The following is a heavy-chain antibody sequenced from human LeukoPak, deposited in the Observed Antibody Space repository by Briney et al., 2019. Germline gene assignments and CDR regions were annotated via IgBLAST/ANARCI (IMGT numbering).Heavy chain of an antibody. CDR2: ISGSGGST. J-gene: IGHJ4*02. CDR3: ARKYYYDSSGYPFDY. CDR1: GFTFSSYS. Sequence: GGSLRLSCAASGFTFSSYSMNWVRQAPGKGLEWVSAISGSGGSTYYADSVKGRFTISRDNSKNTLYLQMNSLRAEDTAVYYCARKYYYDSSGYPFDYWGQGTLVTVSS. D-gene: IGHD3-22*01. V-gene: IGHV3-23*01.